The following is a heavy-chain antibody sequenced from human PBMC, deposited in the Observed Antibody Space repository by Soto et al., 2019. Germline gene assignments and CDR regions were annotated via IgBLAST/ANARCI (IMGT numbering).Heavy chain of an antibody. CDR2: IYYSGST. CDR1: GGSISSSSYY. CDR3: AKRRRAAAGTDY. V-gene: IGHV4-39*01. J-gene: IGHJ4*02. Sequence: QLQLQESGPGLVKPSETLSLTCTVSGGSISSSSYYWGWIRQPPGKGLEWIGSIYYSGSTYYNPSLKSRVTISVETSKNQFSLKLSAVTAADTAVYYCAKRRRAAAGTDYWGQGTLVTVSS. D-gene: IGHD6-13*01.